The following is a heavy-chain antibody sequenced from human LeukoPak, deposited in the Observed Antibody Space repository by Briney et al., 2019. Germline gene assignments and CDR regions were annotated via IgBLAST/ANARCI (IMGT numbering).Heavy chain of an antibody. D-gene: IGHD3-10*02. J-gene: IGHJ6*04. V-gene: IGHV3-48*03. CDR1: GFTFSSYE. CDR2: ISGSGSTI. CDR3: AELGITMIGGV. Sequence: GGSLRLSCVVSGFTFSSYEINWVPQAPGKGLEWVSYISGSGSTIYYADSVKGRFTISRDNAKNSLYLQMNSLRAEDTAVYYCAELGITMIGGVWGKGTTVTISS.